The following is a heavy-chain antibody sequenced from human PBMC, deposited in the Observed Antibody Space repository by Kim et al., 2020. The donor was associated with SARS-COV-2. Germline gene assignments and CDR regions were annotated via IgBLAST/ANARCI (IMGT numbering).Heavy chain of an antibody. J-gene: IGHJ4*02. CDR1: GGSFSGYY. CDR2: INHSGST. Sequence: SETLSLTCAVYGGSFSGYYWSWIRQPPGKGLEWIGEINHSGSTNYNPSLKSRVTISVDTSKNQFSLKLSSLTAADTAVYYCARDGSTSCLDYWGQGTLVTVSS. CDR3: ARDGSTSCLDY. V-gene: IGHV4-34*01. D-gene: IGHD2-2*01.